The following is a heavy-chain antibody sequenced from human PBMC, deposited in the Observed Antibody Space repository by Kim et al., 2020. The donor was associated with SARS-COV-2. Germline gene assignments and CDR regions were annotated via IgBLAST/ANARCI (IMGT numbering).Heavy chain of an antibody. Sequence: GGSLRLSCAASGFTFGDYAMHWVRQAPGKGLEWVSGISWNSGSIGYADSVKGRFTISRDNAKNSLYLQMNSLRAEDTALYYCAKDIGARIFGVVIFHDAFDIWGQGTMVTVSS. V-gene: IGHV3-9*01. D-gene: IGHD3-3*01. CDR1: GFTFGDYA. J-gene: IGHJ3*02. CDR3: AKDIGARIFGVVIFHDAFDI. CDR2: ISWNSGSI.